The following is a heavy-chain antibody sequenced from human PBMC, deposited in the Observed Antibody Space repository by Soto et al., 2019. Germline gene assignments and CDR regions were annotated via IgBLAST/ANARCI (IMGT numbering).Heavy chain of an antibody. V-gene: IGHV3-33*01. Sequence: GGSLRLSCAASGLTFSSYGMHWVRQAPGKGLEWVAVIWYDGSNKYYADSVKGRFTISRDNSKNTLYLQMNSLRAEDTAVYYCARDKYSSSPGPIDYWGQGTLVTVSS. CDR3: ARDKYSSSPGPIDY. CDR1: GLTFSSYG. D-gene: IGHD6-6*01. J-gene: IGHJ4*02. CDR2: IWYDGSNK.